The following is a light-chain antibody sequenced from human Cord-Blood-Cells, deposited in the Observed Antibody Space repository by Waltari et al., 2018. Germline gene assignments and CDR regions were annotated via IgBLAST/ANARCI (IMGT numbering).Light chain of an antibody. J-gene: IGKJ5*01. CDR3: QQSYSTPIT. CDR2: AAS. V-gene: IGKV1-39*01. CDR1: QCISSY. Sequence: EIQLTQTPSSRSASVGDRVTITCRASQCISSYLNCYQQKPGEAPKLLIYAASSLQSGVPSRCSGSGSGTDFTLTISSLQPEDFATYYCQQSYSTPITFGQGTRLEIK.